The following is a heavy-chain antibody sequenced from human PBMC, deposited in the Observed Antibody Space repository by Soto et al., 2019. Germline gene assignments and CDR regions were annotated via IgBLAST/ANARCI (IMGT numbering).Heavy chain of an antibody. CDR1: GGSISSSSYY. D-gene: IGHD3-22*01. Sequence: SETLSLTCTVSGGSISSSSYYWGWIRQPPGKGLEWIGSIYYSGSTYYNPSLKSRVTISVDTSKNQFSLKLSSVTAADTAVYYCARGGYYYDSSGYYVPDAFDIWGQGTMVTVS. CDR2: IYYSGST. J-gene: IGHJ3*02. V-gene: IGHV4-39*01. CDR3: ARGGYYYDSSGYYVPDAFDI.